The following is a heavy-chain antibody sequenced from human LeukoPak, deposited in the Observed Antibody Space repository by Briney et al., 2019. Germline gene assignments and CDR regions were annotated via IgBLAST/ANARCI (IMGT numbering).Heavy chain of an antibody. Sequence: GGSLRLSCAASGFTFSSYSMNWVRQAPGKGLEWVSSISSSSSYIYYADSVKGRFTISRDNAKNSLYLQMNSLRAEDTAVYYCARDHKGSLEWLLSQPVSYFDYWGQGTLVTVSS. D-gene: IGHD3-3*01. CDR3: ARDHKGSLEWLLSQPVSYFDY. J-gene: IGHJ4*02. V-gene: IGHV3-21*01. CDR1: GFTFSSYS. CDR2: ISSSSSYI.